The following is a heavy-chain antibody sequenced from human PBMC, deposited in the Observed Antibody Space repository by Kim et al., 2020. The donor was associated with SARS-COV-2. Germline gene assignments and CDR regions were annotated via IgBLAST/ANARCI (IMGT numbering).Heavy chain of an antibody. V-gene: IGHV3-30*04. Sequence: GGSLRLSCAASGFSFRSYAMNWVRQAPGKGLEWVAVITYDGSNKYNPESVKGRFTISRDNSKNTLYLQVSSLRPEDTAMYYCASLGAGGGTDYWGQGTLVTCSS. J-gene: IGHJ4*02. CDR2: ITYDGSNK. CDR3: ASLGAGGGTDY. D-gene: IGHD6-19*01. CDR1: GFSFRSYA.